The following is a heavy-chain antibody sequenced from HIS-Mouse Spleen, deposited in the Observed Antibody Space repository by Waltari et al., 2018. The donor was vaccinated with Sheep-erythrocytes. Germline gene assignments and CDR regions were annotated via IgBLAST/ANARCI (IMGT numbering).Heavy chain of an antibody. Sequence: EVQLLESGGGLVQPGGSLRLSCAASGFTFSSYAMSWVRQAPGKGLEWVSAISGSGGSTYYADSVKGRFTISRDNSKNTLYLQMNSLRAEDTAVYYCAKETGFYDFWSGYYYYGMDVWGQGTMVTVSS. D-gene: IGHD3-3*01. CDR2: ISGSGGST. CDR3: AKETGFYDFWSGYYYYGMDV. V-gene: IGHV3-23*01. CDR1: GFTFSSYA. J-gene: IGHJ6*02.